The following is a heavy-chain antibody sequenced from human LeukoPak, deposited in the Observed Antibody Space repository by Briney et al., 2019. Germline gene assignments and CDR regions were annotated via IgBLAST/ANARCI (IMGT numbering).Heavy chain of an antibody. Sequence: PSGTLSLTCDVSGGSIMTTNWWSWVRQPPNKGLEWIGEVHLSGATNHNPSLESRVTMSIDTSKNHLSLELTSVTAADTAMYYCTRESGAFSPFGFWGQGTLVTVSS. V-gene: IGHV4-4*02. D-gene: IGHD1-26*01. CDR3: TRESGAFSPFGF. J-gene: IGHJ4*02. CDR2: VHLSGAT. CDR1: GGSIMTTNW.